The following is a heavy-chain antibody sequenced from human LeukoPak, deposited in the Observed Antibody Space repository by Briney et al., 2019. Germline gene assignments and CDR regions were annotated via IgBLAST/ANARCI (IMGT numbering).Heavy chain of an antibody. Sequence: ASVKVSCKASGYTFIGHYIHWVRQAPAPGLEWMGLINPSCGGANYAQKSQGRVTMTRGTSTSTAFMALSSLRSDDTDVYYCARAFNGYYFDFWGQGNQVTVSS. CDR3: ARAFNGYYFDF. V-gene: IGHV1-2*02. J-gene: IGHJ4*02. CDR1: GYTFIGHY. CDR2: INPSCGGA.